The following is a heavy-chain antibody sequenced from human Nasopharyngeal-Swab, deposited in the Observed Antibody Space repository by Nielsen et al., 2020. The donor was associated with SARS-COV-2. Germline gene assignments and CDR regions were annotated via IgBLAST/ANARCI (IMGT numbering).Heavy chain of an antibody. Sequence: SVKVSCKAPGGTFSDYAISWVRQAPGRGLEWMGRIIPIVDIINYAQKFQGRVTITADKSTTTAYIELSSLRSEDTAFYYCARGPVDGSGSYSLDYWGQGTLVSVSS. CDR1: GGTFSDYA. J-gene: IGHJ4*02. D-gene: IGHD3-10*01. CDR3: ARGPVDGSGSYSLDY. V-gene: IGHV1-69*04. CDR2: IIPIVDII.